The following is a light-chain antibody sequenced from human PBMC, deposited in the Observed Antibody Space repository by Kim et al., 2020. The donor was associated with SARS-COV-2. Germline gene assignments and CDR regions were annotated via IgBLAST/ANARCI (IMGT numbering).Light chain of an antibody. CDR3: QQYNNWPPIT. CDR2: GAS. Sequence: SPGDSATLSCRASQSVSSNLAWYQQNPGQAPRLLIYGASTRATGIPARFSGSGSGTEFTLTISSLQSEDFAVYYCQQYNNWPPITFGQGTRLEIK. J-gene: IGKJ5*01. V-gene: IGKV3-15*01. CDR1: QSVSSN.